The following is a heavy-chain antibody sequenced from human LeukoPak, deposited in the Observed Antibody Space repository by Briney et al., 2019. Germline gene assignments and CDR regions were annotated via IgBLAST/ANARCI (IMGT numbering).Heavy chain of an antibody. Sequence: SQTLSLTCTVSGGSISSGSYYWSWIRQPAGKGLEWIGRIYTSGSTNYNPSLKSRVTISVDTSKNQFSLKLSSVTAADTAVYYCARDDIQLWPLDVWGKGTTVTVSS. CDR3: ARDDIQLWPLDV. V-gene: IGHV4-61*02. D-gene: IGHD5-18*01. CDR2: IYTSGST. CDR1: GGSISSGSYY. J-gene: IGHJ6*04.